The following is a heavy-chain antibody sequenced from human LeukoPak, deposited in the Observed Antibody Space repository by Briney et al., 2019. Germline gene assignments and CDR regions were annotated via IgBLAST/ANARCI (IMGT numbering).Heavy chain of an antibody. Sequence: SETLSLTCTVSGGSISTDYWSWIRQPPGKGLEYIAFIHYSGHTNYNPSLKSRVTISIDTSKNQLSLKLSSVTAADTAVYYCARLSDIVVVVAATDAFDIWGQGTMVTVSS. CDR2: IHYSGHT. D-gene: IGHD2-15*01. J-gene: IGHJ3*02. CDR3: ARLSDIVVVVAATDAFDI. V-gene: IGHV4-59*08. CDR1: GGSISTDY.